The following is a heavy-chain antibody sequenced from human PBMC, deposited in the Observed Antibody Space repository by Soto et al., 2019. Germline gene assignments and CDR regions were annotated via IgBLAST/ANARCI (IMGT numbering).Heavy chain of an antibody. V-gene: IGHV3-72*01. CDR1: GFTFSDHY. Sequence: EGQLVESGGGLVQPGGSLRLSCAASGFTFSDHYMDWVGQDPGKGLEWVGRTINKANSYTTEYAASVKGRFTISRDDSTNSRYLQMNSLKTEDTDVYSCARDATYNGMDVWGQGTTVTVSS. J-gene: IGHJ6*02. CDR2: TINKANSYTT. CDR3: ARDATYNGMDV.